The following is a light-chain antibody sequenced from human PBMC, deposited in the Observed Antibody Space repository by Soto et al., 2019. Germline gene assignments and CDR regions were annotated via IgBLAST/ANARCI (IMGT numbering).Light chain of an antibody. CDR1: QSVINSY. Sequence: EVVLTQSPGTLSLSSWERATLSCRASQSVINSYLAWYQQKPGQAPRLLLYGAYNRATGIPDRFSGSGSGTDFTLTISRLEPEDFAVYYSQQYGTAPWTFGQGTKVDIK. CDR2: GAY. V-gene: IGKV3-20*01. CDR3: QQYGTAPWT. J-gene: IGKJ1*01.